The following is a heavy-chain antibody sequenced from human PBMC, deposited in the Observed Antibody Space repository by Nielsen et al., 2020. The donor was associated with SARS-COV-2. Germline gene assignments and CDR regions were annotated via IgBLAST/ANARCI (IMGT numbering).Heavy chain of an antibody. Sequence: SETLSLTCAVSGGSISSSNWWSWVRQPPGKGLEWIGEIYHSGSTNYNPSLKSQVTISVDKSKNQFSLKLSSVTAADTAVYYCARTYSGSYYFDYWGQGTLVTVSS. CDR3: ARTYSGSYYFDY. CDR2: IYHSGST. J-gene: IGHJ4*02. CDR1: GGSISSSNW. D-gene: IGHD1-26*01. V-gene: IGHV4-4*02.